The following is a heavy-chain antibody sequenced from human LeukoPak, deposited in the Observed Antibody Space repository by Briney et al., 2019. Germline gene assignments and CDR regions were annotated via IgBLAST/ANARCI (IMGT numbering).Heavy chain of an antibody. V-gene: IGHV3-9*01. CDR1: GFTFDDYA. CDR3: ARTYDFWSGRYFDY. Sequence: GGSLRLSCAASGFTFDDYAMHWVRQAPGKGLEWVSGISWNSGSIGYADSVKGRFTISRDNAKNSLYLQMNSLRAEDTALYYCARTYDFWSGRYFDYWGQGALVTVSS. J-gene: IGHJ4*02. CDR2: ISWNSGSI. D-gene: IGHD3-3*01.